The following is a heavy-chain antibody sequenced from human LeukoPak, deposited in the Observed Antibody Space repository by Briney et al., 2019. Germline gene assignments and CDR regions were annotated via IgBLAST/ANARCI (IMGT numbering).Heavy chain of an antibody. Sequence: ASVKVSCKASGYTFTGYYMHWVRQAPGQGLEWMGWINPNSGGTNYAQKFQGRVTMTRDTSISTAYMELSSLRSEDTAVYYCARCLLTMVRGVICAFDIWGQGTMVTVSS. V-gene: IGHV1-2*02. CDR3: ARCLLTMVRGVICAFDI. CDR1: GYTFTGYY. D-gene: IGHD3-10*01. J-gene: IGHJ3*02. CDR2: INPNSGGT.